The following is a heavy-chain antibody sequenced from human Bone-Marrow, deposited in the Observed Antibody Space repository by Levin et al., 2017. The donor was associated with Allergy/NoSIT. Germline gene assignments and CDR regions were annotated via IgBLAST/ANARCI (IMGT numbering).Heavy chain of an antibody. Sequence: GGSLRLSCAASGFTFSSYAMHWVRQAPGKGLEWVAVISYDGSNKYYADSVKGRFTISRDNSMNTLYLQMNSLRAEDTAVYYCASTIVGAPGVYWGQGTLVTVSS. CDR3: ASTIVGAPGVY. CDR1: GFTFSSYA. D-gene: IGHD1-26*01. CDR2: ISYDGSNK. J-gene: IGHJ4*02. V-gene: IGHV3-30*04.